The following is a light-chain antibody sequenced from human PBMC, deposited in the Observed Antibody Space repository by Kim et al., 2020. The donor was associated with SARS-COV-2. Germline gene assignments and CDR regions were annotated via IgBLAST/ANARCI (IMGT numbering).Light chain of an antibody. J-gene: IGLJ2*01. V-gene: IGLV3-19*01. Sequence: SSELTQDPAMSVALGQTVRITCQGDSLRSYYASWYQQKPGQAPVLVIYGKNNRPSGIPDRFSGSSSGNTASLTITGAQAEDEADYYCNSRDSSGNHLVFGGGTQLTV. CDR2: GKN. CDR1: SLRSYY. CDR3: NSRDSSGNHLV.